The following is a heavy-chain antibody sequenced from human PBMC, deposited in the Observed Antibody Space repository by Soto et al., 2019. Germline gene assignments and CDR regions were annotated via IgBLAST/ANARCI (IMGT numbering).Heavy chain of an antibody. CDR2: FYTSGNT. Sequence: SETLSLTCTVSGGSVSSYYGSWIRQPAGKGLEWIGRFYTSGNTNYNPSLKSRVTMSLDTSKNQFSLKLSSVTAADTAVYFCASDSTGWFDPWGQGTLVTVSS. CDR3: ASDSTGWFDP. V-gene: IGHV4-4*07. J-gene: IGHJ5*02. D-gene: IGHD7-27*01. CDR1: GGSVSSYY.